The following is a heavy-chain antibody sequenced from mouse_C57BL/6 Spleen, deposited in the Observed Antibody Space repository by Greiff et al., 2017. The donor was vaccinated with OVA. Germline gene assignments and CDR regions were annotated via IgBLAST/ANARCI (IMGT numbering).Heavy chain of an antibody. CDR2: IDPETGGT. CDR3: TSGSSLYAMDY. J-gene: IGHJ4*01. Sequence: QVQLKESGAELVRPGASVTLSCKASGYTFTDYEMHWVKQTPVHGLEWIGAIDPETGGTAYNQKFKGKAILTADKSSSTAYMELRSLTSEDSAVYYCTSGSSLYAMDYWGQGTSVTVSS. V-gene: IGHV1-15*01. D-gene: IGHD1-1*01. CDR1: GYTFTDYE.